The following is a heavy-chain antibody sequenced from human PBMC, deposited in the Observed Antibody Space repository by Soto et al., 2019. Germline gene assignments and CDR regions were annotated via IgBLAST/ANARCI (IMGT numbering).Heavy chain of an antibody. CDR3: ASPKIAFYNWFDP. CDR2: IYYSGST. J-gene: IGHJ5*02. V-gene: IGHV4-39*01. CDR1: GCSILISNYY. Sequence: SETLSLTCTFIGCSILISNYYREWIRQPPGKGLEWIGSIYYSGSTYYNPSLKSRVTISVDTSKNQFSLKLSSVTAADTAVYYCASPKIAFYNWFDPWGQGTLVT. D-gene: IGHD3-3*02.